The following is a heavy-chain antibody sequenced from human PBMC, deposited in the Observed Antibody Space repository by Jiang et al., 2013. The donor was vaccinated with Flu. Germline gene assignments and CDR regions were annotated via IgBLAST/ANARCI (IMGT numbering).Heavy chain of an antibody. Sequence: QLLESGGGVVQPGRSLRLSCTASGFTFSSHGMHWVRQAPGKGLEWVALISSAGTPFVYEDSVKGRFTISRDNSRNTLYLQMDSLRPEDTAVYYCAKRGFCSGGTCYPHHFDSWGQGTLV. D-gene: IGHD2-15*01. V-gene: IGHV3-30*18. CDR1: GFTFSSHG. CDR3: AKRGFCSGGTCYPHHFDS. CDR2: ISSAGTPF. J-gene: IGHJ4*02.